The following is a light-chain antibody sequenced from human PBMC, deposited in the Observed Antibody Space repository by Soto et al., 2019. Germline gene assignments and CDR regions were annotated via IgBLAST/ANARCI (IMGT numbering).Light chain of an antibody. CDR3: QSYDSRLDTVV. J-gene: IGLJ2*01. V-gene: IGLV1-40*01. CDR1: NSNIGAGYD. CDR2: VNN. Sequence: QSVLTQPPSVSGAPGQRVSISCTGNNSNIGAGYDVHWYQQLPGTAPKLLIYVNNNRPSGVPDRFSGSKSGTSASLAITGLQAEDEADYYCQSYDSRLDTVVFGGGTKLTVL.